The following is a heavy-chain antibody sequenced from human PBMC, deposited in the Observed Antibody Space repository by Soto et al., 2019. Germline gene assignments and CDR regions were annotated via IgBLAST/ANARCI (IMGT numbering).Heavy chain of an antibody. V-gene: IGHV3-15*01. CDR3: TTPLYSGPASKGY. Sequence: AGGSLRLSCAASGFTFSNAWMSWVRQAPGKGPEWVGRIKSKTDGGTTDYAAPVKGRFTISRDDSKNTLYLQMNSLKTEDTAVYYCTTPLYSGPASKGYWGQGTQVTVSS. CDR1: GFTFSNAW. CDR2: IKSKTDGGTT. D-gene: IGHD5-12*01. J-gene: IGHJ4*02.